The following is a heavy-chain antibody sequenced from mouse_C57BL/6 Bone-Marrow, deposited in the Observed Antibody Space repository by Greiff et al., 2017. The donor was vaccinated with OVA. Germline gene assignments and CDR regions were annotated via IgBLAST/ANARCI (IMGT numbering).Heavy chain of an antibody. D-gene: IGHD1-1*01. CDR2: IYPGDGAT. J-gene: IGHJ1*03. Sequence: QVQLKESGPELVKPGASVKISCTASGYAFSSSWMNWVKQRPGKGLEWIGRIYPGDGATNYNGKFKGKATLTADKSSSTAYMQLSSLTSEDSAVYFCARGRRNFPIYYYGGGYFDVWGTGTTVTVSA. V-gene: IGHV1-82*01. CDR3: ARGRRNFPIYYYGGGYFDV. CDR1: GYAFSSSW.